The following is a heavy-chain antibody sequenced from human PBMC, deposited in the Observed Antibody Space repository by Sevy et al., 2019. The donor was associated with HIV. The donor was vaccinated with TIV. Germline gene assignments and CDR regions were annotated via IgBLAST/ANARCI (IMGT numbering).Heavy chain of an antibody. V-gene: IGHV1-18*01. Sequence: ASAKVSCKASGYTFTYYHITWVRQAPGQGLEWMGWITPNNGHTNIAQRLQGRVTMTTDTSTSTAYLELRSLTSDDTAVYYCARAPSGSQGPGQYFHHWGQGTLVTVSS. CDR2: ITPNNGHT. D-gene: IGHD1-26*01. J-gene: IGHJ1*01. CDR1: GYTFTYYH. CDR3: ARAPSGSQGPGQYFHH.